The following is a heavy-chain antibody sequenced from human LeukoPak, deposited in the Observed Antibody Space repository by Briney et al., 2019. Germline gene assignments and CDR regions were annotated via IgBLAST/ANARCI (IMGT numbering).Heavy chain of an antibody. J-gene: IGHJ6*02. Sequence: GASVKVSCKASGYTFTSYGISWVRQAPGQGLEWMGWISAYNGNTNYAQKLQGRVTMTTDTSTSTAYMELRSLRSDDTAVYYCARDQDFWRGYYYYVMGVWGQGATVTVSS. CDR1: GYTFTSYG. CDR2: ISAYNGNT. D-gene: IGHD3-3*01. CDR3: ARDQDFWRGYYYYVMGV. V-gene: IGHV1-18*01.